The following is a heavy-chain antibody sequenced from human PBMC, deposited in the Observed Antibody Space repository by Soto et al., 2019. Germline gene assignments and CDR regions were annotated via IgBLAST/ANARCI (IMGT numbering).Heavy chain of an antibody. Sequence: EVQLVESGGGLVQPGGSLRLSCAASGFTFSRYVMYWVRQAPGKGLEYVSVISSNGGSTYYANSVKGRFTISRDNSKNTLYLQMGSLRAEDMAVYYCARDGYGDYSFEYWGHRTPVTVSS. CDR1: GFTFSRYV. D-gene: IGHD4-17*01. J-gene: IGHJ4*01. CDR2: ISSNGGST. V-gene: IGHV3-64*01. CDR3: ARDGYGDYSFEY.